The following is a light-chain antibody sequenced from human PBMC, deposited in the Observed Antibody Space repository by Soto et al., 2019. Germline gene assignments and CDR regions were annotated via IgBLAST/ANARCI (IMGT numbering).Light chain of an antibody. CDR3: QQYGSSPT. CDR2: GTS. V-gene: IGKV3-20*01. J-gene: IGKJ1*01. Sequence: EIVLNQSPCTLSLSQGERATLSCRASQSVGRDYLAWYQQKPGQAPRLLIHGTSYRATGIPDRFRGSGSGTDFILTISRLEPEDFAVYYCQQYGSSPTFGQRTKVDIK. CDR1: QSVGRDY.